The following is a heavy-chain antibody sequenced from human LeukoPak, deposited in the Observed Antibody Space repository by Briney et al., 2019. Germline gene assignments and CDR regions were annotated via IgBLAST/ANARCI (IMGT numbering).Heavy chain of an antibody. CDR3: ARDSLRFSLDY. CDR1: GFTFSDYW. D-gene: IGHD3-3*01. J-gene: IGHJ4*02. V-gene: IGHV3-7*01. Sequence: GGSLRLSCAASGFTFSDYWMTWVRQAPGKGLEWVANIKQDGSEGYYVDSVKGRFTVSRDNAKSSLYLQLNSLRAEDTAVYYCARDSLRFSLDYWGQGTLVTVSS. CDR2: IKQDGSEG.